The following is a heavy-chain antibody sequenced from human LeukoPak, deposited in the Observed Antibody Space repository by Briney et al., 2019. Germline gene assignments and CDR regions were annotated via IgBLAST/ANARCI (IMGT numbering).Heavy chain of an antibody. V-gene: IGHV3-30-3*01. D-gene: IGHD1-26*01. CDR2: ISYDGSNK. Sequence: GRSLRLSCAASGFTFSSYAMHWVRQAPGKRLEWVAVISYDGSNKYYADSVKGRFTISRDNSKNTLYLQMNSLRAEDTAVYYCARGRSGSYYGSSDYWGQGTLVTVSS. J-gene: IGHJ4*02. CDR1: GFTFSSYA. CDR3: ARGRSGSYYGSSDY.